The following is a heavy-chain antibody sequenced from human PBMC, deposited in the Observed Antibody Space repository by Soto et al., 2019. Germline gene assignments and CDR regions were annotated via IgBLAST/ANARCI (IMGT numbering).Heavy chain of an antibody. V-gene: IGHV3-7*01. CDR2: IKQDGSEK. CDR1: GFTFSSYW. Sequence: GGSMRLSCAAAGFTFSSYWMSWVRKDPGKGLEWVANIKQDGSEKYYVDSVKGRFTISRDNAKNSLYLQMNSLRAEDTAVYYCARDHPTYYDILTGYYKAWGQGTMVTVSS. D-gene: IGHD3-9*01. CDR3: ARDHPTYYDILTGYYKA. J-gene: IGHJ3*01.